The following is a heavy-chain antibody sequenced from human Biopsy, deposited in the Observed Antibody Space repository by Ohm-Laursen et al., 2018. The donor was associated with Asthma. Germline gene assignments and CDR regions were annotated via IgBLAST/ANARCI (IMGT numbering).Heavy chain of an antibody. J-gene: IGHJ4*02. V-gene: IGHV3-30*18. D-gene: IGHD1-26*01. CDR2: ISFDGSNK. CDR1: GFTFSNYG. Sequence: GQTLSLTCAASGFTFSNYGMHWVRQAPGKGLDWVAGISFDGSNKNYTDSVKGRFTISRDNSRNTLHLQMNSLRAEDTAVYYCAKDVFPGWELRRGPDYWGQGTLVTVSS. CDR3: AKDVFPGWELRRGPDY.